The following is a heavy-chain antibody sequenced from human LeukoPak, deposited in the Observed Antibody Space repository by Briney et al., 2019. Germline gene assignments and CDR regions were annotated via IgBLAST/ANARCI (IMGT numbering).Heavy chain of an antibody. V-gene: IGHV2-5*01. Sequence: SGPTLVNPTQTLTLTCTFSGFSLTTGGGAVGWLRRPPGKALEWLALIYWNDEKRYRPSLGSRLTVTKDTSKNQVVLTMTNMDPEDTATYYCAHDKDYRMVVWGQGTTVTVSS. CDR2: IYWNDEK. J-gene: IGHJ6*02. CDR3: AHDKDYRMVV. D-gene: IGHD3-16*02. CDR1: GFSLTTGGGA.